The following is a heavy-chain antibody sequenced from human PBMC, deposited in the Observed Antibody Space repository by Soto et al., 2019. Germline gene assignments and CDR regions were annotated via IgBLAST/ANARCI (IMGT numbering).Heavy chain of an antibody. CDR2: ISYDGSNK. CDR1: GFTFSSYG. D-gene: IGHD2-21*02. Sequence: QVQLVESGGGVVQPGRSLRLSCAASGFTFSSYGMHWVRQAPGKGLEWVAVISYDGSNKYYADSVKGRFTISRDNSKNTLYLRMNSLRAEDTAVYYCAKDLCGDCYSGYYYGMDVWGQGTTVTVSS. CDR3: AKDLCGDCYSGYYYGMDV. V-gene: IGHV3-30*18. J-gene: IGHJ6*02.